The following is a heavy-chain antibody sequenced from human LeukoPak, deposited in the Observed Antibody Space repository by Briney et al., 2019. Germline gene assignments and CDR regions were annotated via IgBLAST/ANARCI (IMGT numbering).Heavy chain of an antibody. J-gene: IGHJ4*02. D-gene: IGHD4-23*01. CDR2: INPSGGST. CDR3: ARVGYGGTYFDY. Sequence: ASVKVSCNASGYTFTSYYMHWVRQAPGQGLEWMGIINPSGGSTSYAQKFQGRVTMTRDTSTSTVYMELSSLRSEDTAVYYCARVGYGGTYFDYWGQGTLVTVSS. CDR1: GYTFTSYY. V-gene: IGHV1-46*01.